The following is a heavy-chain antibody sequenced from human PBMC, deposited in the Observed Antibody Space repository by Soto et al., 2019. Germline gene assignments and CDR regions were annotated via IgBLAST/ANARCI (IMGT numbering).Heavy chain of an antibody. V-gene: IGHV3-30*03. CDR2: ISHDGSNT. D-gene: IGHD6-13*01. Sequence: GGSLRLSCAASGFTFSAYGIHWVRQAPGKGLEWVAVISHDGSNTNYADSVKGRFTISRDNSKNTLYLQMNSLRAEDTAVYYCARDGSRIAAVGPRLEPWGQGTLVTVSS. CDR1: GFTFSAYG. J-gene: IGHJ5*02. CDR3: ARDGSRIAAVGPRLEP.